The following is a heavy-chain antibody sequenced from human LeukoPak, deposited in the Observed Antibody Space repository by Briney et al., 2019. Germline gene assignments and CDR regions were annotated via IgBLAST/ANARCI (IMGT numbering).Heavy chain of an antibody. CDR2: ISRASESI. V-gene: IGHV3-21*01. CDR3: ARGATDTTRWFGP. CDR1: GLTFNTYS. J-gene: IGHJ5*02. Sequence: GGSLRLSCAASGLTFNTYSMSWVRQAPGKGLEWVSIISRASESIFYADSVKGRFTISRDNAKNSLYLQMNDLRAEDTAAYYCARGATDTTRWFGPWGQGTLVTVSS. D-gene: IGHD1-26*01.